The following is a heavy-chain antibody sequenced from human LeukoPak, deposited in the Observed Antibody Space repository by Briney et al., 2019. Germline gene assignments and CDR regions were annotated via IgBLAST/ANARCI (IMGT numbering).Heavy chain of an antibody. CDR3: ARVVTDSSSWSSPVPAEYFQH. J-gene: IGHJ1*01. D-gene: IGHD6-13*01. Sequence: SVKVSCKASGGTFISYAISWVRQAPGQGLEWMGRVIPIFGTANHAQKFQGRVTITTDESTSTAYMELSSLRSEDTAVYYCARVVTDSSSWSSPVPAEYFQHWGQGTLVTVSS. CDR1: GGTFISYA. V-gene: IGHV1-69*05. CDR2: VIPIFGTA.